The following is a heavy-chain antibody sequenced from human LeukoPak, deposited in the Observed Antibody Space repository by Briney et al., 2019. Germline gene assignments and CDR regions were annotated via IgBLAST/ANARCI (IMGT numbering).Heavy chain of an antibody. V-gene: IGHV3-53*01. CDR2: IYSGGST. CDR3: ARLDDSSSSSTLVDY. J-gene: IGHJ4*02. Sequence: GGSLRLSCAASGFTVSSNYMSWVRQAPGKGLEWVSVIYSGGSTYYADSVKGRFTISRDNSKNALYLQMNSLRAEDTAVYYGARLDDSSSSSTLVDYWGQGTLVTVSS. D-gene: IGHD6-6*01. CDR1: GFTVSSNY.